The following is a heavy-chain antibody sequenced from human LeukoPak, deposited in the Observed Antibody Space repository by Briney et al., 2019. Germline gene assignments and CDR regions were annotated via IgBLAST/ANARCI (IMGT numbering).Heavy chain of an antibody. V-gene: IGHV3-21*01. J-gene: IGHJ4*02. D-gene: IGHD6-13*01. CDR3: VRKREQQLVLFDY. CDR1: GFTFSSYS. Sequence: GGSLRLSCAASGFTFSSYSMNWVRQAPGKGLEWVSSISSSSSYIYYADSVKGRFTISRDNAKNSLYLQMNSLRAEDTAVYYCVRKREQQLVLFDYWGQGTLVTVSS. CDR2: ISSSSSYI.